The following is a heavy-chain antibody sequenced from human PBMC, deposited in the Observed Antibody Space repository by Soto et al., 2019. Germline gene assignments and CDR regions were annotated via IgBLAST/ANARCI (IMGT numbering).Heavy chain of an antibody. CDR1: GFTFSSYA. CDR2: ISGSGGST. CDR3: AKDRVKPGTHFDY. D-gene: IGHD1-7*01. J-gene: IGHJ4*02. V-gene: IGHV3-23*01. Sequence: GGSLRLSCAPSGFTFSSYAMSSVRQAPGKGLEWVSAISGSGGSTYYADSVKCRFTISRDNSKNTLYLQMNSLRAEDTAVYYCAKDRVKPGTHFDYWGQGTLVTVSS.